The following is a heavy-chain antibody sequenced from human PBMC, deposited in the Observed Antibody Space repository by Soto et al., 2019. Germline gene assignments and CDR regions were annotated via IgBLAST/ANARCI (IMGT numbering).Heavy chain of an antibody. Sequence: SETLSLTCTVSGSSISSSLYHWAGFRQPPGKGLEWIGSIYYSGSTYYNPSLKSRVTISVDTSKNQFSLKLSSVTAADTAVYYCASQAGFYYYYGMDVWGQGTTVT. J-gene: IGHJ6*02. CDR1: GSSISSSLYH. CDR3: ASQAGFYYYYGMDV. V-gene: IGHV4-39*01. CDR2: IYYSGST. D-gene: IGHD6-19*01.